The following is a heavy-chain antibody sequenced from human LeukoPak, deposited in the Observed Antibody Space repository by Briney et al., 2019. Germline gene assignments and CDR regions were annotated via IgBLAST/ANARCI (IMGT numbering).Heavy chain of an antibody. V-gene: IGHV3-7*01. CDR3: ARPIRNSGFPFDY. D-gene: IGHD2/OR15-2a*01. Sequence: GGSLRLSCTASGFTFSSYWMSWVRQAPGKGLEWAANIKQDGSEKYYVDSVKGRFTISRDNAKNSLYLQMDSLRAEDTAVYYCARPIRNSGFPFDYWGQGTLVTVSS. J-gene: IGHJ4*02. CDR1: GFTFSSYW. CDR2: IKQDGSEK.